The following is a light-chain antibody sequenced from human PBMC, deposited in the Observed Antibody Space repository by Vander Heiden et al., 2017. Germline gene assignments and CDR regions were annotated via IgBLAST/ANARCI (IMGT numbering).Light chain of an antibody. CDR2: DVT. V-gene: IGLV2-8*01. Sequence: QSALTQPPSASGSPGQSVTLSCTGTSSDIGAYNYVSWYQQHPGKAPKRVIYDVTKRPSGVPDRFSASKSGNTASLTVSGLRAEDEADYYGSSYAGTNNWGVFGGGTKLTVL. J-gene: IGLJ2*01. CDR3: SSYAGTNNWGV. CDR1: SSDIGAYNY.